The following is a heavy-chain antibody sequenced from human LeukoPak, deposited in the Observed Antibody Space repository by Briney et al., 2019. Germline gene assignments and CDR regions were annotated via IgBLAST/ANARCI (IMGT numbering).Heavy chain of an antibody. CDR3: ARVPLLRYFDWLFQGYYYYGMDV. D-gene: IGHD3-9*01. J-gene: IGHJ6*02. Sequence: SETLSLTCAVYGGSFSGYYWSWIRQPPGKGLEWIGEINHSGSTNDNPSLKSRVTISVDTSKKQFSLKLSSVTAADTAVYYCARVPLLRYFDWLFQGYYYYGMDVWGQGTTVTVSS. V-gene: IGHV4-34*01. CDR2: INHSGST. CDR1: GGSFSGYY.